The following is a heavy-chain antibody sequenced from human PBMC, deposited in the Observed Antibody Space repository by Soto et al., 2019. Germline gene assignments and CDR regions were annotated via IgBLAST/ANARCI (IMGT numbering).Heavy chain of an antibody. CDR2: INHSGST. CDR1: GGSFSGYY. J-gene: IGHJ3*02. CDR3: ARADIVVVPAAPSGAFDI. V-gene: IGHV4-34*01. D-gene: IGHD2-2*01. Sequence: QVQLQQWGAGLLKPSEPLSLTCAVYGGSFSGYYWSWIRQPPGKGLEWIGEINHSGSTNYNPSLKSRVTISVDTSKNQFSLKLSSVTAADTAVYYCARADIVVVPAAPSGAFDIGGQGTMVTVSS.